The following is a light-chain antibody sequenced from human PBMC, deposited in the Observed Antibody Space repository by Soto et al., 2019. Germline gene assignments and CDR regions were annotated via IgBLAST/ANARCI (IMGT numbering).Light chain of an antibody. CDR3: QQYGSSSTWT. Sequence: EIVLTQSPGTLSLSPGERATLSCRASQSVSSAYLAWYQHKPGQPPTLLIYAASSRVTGIPDRFSGSGSGTDFTLTISRLEPEDFAVYYCQQYGSSSTWTFGQGTMVEIK. CDR2: AAS. V-gene: IGKV3-20*01. CDR1: QSVSSAY. J-gene: IGKJ1*01.